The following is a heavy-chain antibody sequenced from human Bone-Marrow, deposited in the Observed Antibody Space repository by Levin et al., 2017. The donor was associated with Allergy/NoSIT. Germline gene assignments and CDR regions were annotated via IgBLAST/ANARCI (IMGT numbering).Heavy chain of an antibody. J-gene: IGHJ4*02. Sequence: GGSLRLSCAASGFTFNNYALNWVRQAPGKGLEWVSAISGGGVHTYYADSVKGRFTISRDNSRNTLYLQANKLRAEDTAFYYCAKAADYDETSGPSDSWGQGTLVTVSS. V-gene: IGHV3-23*01. CDR1: GFTFNNYA. D-gene: IGHD3-22*01. CDR2: ISGGGVHT. CDR3: AKAADYDETSGPSDS.